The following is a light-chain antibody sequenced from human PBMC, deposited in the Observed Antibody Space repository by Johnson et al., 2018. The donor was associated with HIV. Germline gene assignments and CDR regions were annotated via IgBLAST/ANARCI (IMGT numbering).Light chain of an antibody. CDR2: NNN. CDR1: SSDIGNNY. V-gene: IGLV1-51*01. CDR3: GTWETSLGVQYV. J-gene: IGLJ1*01. Sequence: QSVLTQPPSVSAAPGQQVTISCSGSSSDIGNNYVSWYQQHPGTAPKLLIYNNNKRHTVIPDRFTDSQYGNTATLALTRLQAGDGADYDCGTWETSLGVQYVFGSGTKVTGL.